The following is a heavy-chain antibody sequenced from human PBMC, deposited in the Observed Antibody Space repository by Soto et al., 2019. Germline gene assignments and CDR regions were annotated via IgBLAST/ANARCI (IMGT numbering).Heavy chain of an antibody. CDR1: GYTFTSYG. J-gene: IGHJ5*02. CDR3: ARDGFGAAAAGTRWFDP. D-gene: IGHD6-13*01. Sequence: QVQLVQSGAEVKNPGASVKVSCKASGYTFTSYGISWVRQAPGQGLEWMGWISAYNGNTNYAQKLQGRVTMTTDTSTRTAYMELRSLRSDDTAVYYCARDGFGAAAAGTRWFDPWGQGTLVTVSS. V-gene: IGHV1-18*01. CDR2: ISAYNGNT.